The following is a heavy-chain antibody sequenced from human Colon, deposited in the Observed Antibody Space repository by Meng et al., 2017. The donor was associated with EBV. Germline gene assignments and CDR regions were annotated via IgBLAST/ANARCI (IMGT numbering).Heavy chain of an antibody. CDR3: ARGPYCGGDCYWFDP. CDR2: IYHGGTT. CDR1: GDSISSGDYS. V-gene: IGHV4-30-2*01. D-gene: IGHD2-21*02. Sequence: LQESDFGLVQPSQSLSLTCAVSGDSISSGDYSWSWIRQPPGQGLEWIGYIYHGGTTYNTSLKSRVTISVDNSKNQFSLRLTSVTAADTAVYYCARGPYCGGDCYWFDPWGQGTLVTVSS. J-gene: IGHJ5*02.